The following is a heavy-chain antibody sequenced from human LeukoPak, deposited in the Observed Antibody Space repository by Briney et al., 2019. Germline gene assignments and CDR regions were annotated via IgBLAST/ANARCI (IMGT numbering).Heavy chain of an antibody. V-gene: IGHV4-39*07. J-gene: IGHJ4*02. D-gene: IGHD3-10*01. CDR2: IYYSGST. Sequence: SETLSLTCTVSGGSISSSSYYWGWIRQPPGKGLEWIGSIYYSGSTYYNPSLKSRVTISVDTSKNQFSLKLSSVTAADTAVYYCARDPSYGSGSRDYWGQGTLVTVSS. CDR1: GGSISSSSYY. CDR3: ARDPSYGSGSRDY.